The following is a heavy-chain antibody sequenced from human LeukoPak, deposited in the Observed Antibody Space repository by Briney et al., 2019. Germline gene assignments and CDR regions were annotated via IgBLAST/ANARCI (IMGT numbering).Heavy chain of an antibody. CDR2: IYYSGST. Sequence: SETLSLTCTVSGGSISSYYWSWIRQPPGKGLEWIRYIYYSGSTNYNPSLKSRVTISVDTSKNQFSLKLSSVTAADTAVYYCARRAADNWYFDLWGRGTLVTVSS. CDR3: ARRAADNWYFDL. J-gene: IGHJ2*01. D-gene: IGHD6-13*01. CDR1: GGSISSYY. V-gene: IGHV4-59*01.